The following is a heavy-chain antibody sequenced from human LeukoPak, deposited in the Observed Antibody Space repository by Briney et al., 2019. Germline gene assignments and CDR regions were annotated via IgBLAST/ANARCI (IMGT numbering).Heavy chain of an antibody. CDR1: GFTFSNAW. Sequence: GGSLRLSCAASGFTFSNAWMSWVRQAPGKGLEWVGRIKSKTDGGTTDYAAPVKGRFTISRDDSKNTLYLQMNSLKTEDTAVYYCTTDRSDKYNWNYDYYYYMDVWGKGTTVTVSS. V-gene: IGHV3-15*01. CDR2: IKSKTDGGTT. CDR3: TTDRSDKYNWNYDYYYYMDV. D-gene: IGHD1-20*01. J-gene: IGHJ6*03.